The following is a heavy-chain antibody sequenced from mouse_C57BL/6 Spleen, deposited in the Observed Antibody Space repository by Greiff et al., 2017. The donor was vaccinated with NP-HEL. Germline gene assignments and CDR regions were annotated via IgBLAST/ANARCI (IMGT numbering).Heavy chain of an antibody. J-gene: IGHJ4*01. D-gene: IGHD1-1*01. V-gene: IGHV1-75*01. CDR3: ARSYYGSSPYYAMDY. Sequence: VQLQQSGPELVKPGASVKISCKASGYTFTDYYINWVKQRPGQGLEWIGWIFPGSGSTYYNEKFKGKATLTVDKSSSTAYMLLSSLTSEDSAVYFCARSYYGSSPYYAMDYWGQGTSVTVSS. CDR2: IFPGSGST. CDR1: GYTFTDYY.